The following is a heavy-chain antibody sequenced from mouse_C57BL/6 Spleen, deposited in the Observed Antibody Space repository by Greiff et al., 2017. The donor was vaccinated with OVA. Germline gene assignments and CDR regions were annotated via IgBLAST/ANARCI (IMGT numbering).Heavy chain of an antibody. V-gene: IGHV1-69*01. CDR1: GYTFTSYW. CDR2: IDPSDSYT. Sequence: VQLQQPGAELVMPGASVKLSCKASGYTFTSYWMHWVKQRPGQGLEWIGEIDPSDSYTNYNQKFKGKSTLTVDKSSSPAYMQLSSLTSEDSAVYYCAIPPMTVVATDWYFDVWGTGTTVTVSS. D-gene: IGHD1-1*01. CDR3: AIPPMTVVATDWYFDV. J-gene: IGHJ1*03.